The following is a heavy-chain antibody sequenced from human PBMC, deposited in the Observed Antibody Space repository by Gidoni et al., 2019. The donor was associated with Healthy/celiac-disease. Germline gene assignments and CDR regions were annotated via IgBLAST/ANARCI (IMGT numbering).Heavy chain of an antibody. CDR1: GFTFSSYG. J-gene: IGHJ4*02. D-gene: IGHD3-9*01. CDR3: ARDYDILTGSSRGFDY. CDR2: IWYDGSNK. Sequence: QVQLVESGGGVVQPGRSLRLSCAASGFTFSSYGMHWVRQAPGKGLEWVAVIWYDGSNKYYADSVKGRFTISRDNSKNTLYLQMNSLRAEDTAVYYCARDYDILTGSSRGFDYWGQGTLDTVSS. V-gene: IGHV3-33*01.